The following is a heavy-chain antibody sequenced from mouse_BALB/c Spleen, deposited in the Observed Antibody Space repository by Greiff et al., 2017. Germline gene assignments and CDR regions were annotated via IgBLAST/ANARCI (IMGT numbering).Heavy chain of an antibody. V-gene: IGHV1-69*02. CDR1: GYTFTSYW. D-gene: IGHD3-1*01. Sequence: VQLQQPGAELVKPGASVKLSCKASGYTFTSYWMHWVKQRPGQGLEWIGEIDPSDSYTNYNQKFKGKATLTVDKSSSTAYMQLSSLTSEDSAVYYCARRGLRDAMDYWGQGTSVTGSS. J-gene: IGHJ4*01. CDR3: ARRGLRDAMDY. CDR2: IDPSDSYT.